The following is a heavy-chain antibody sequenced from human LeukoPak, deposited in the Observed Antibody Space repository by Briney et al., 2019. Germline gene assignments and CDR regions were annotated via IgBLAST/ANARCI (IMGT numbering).Heavy chain of an antibody. V-gene: IGHV5-51*01. CDR3: ARRYCSSSSCYTYFDY. CDR2: IYPGDSDT. J-gene: IGHJ4*02. Sequence: GESLKISCKGSGYSFTSYWISWVRQMPGKGLEWMGIIYPGDSDTRYSPSFQGLVTISTDKSISTAYLQWSSLKASDTAMYYCARRYCSSSSCYTYFDYWGQGTLVTVSS. CDR1: GYSFTSYW. D-gene: IGHD2-2*02.